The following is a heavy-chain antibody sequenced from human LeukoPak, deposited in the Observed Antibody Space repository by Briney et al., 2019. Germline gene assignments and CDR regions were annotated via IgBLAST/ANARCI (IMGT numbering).Heavy chain of an antibody. Sequence: ASVKVSCKASGYTFTSYAMNWVRQAPGQGLEWMGWINTNTGNPTYAQGFTGRFVFSLDTSVSTAYLQISSLKAEDTAVYYCASDPTHLTYYYDSSGYSPFDYWGQGTLVTVSS. D-gene: IGHD3-22*01. CDR2: INTNTGNP. CDR1: GYTFTSYA. J-gene: IGHJ4*02. CDR3: ASDPTHLTYYYDSSGYSPFDY. V-gene: IGHV7-4-1*02.